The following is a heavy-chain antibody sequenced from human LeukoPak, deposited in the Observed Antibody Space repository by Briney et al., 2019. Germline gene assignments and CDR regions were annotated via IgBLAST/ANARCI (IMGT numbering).Heavy chain of an antibody. CDR3: ANYPDYGDYVHRVSGAFDI. CDR2: ISGSGGST. D-gene: IGHD4-17*01. CDR1: GFTFSSYA. Sequence: GGSLRLSCAASGFTFSSYAMSWVRQAPGKGLEWVSAISGSGGSTYYADSVKGRFTISRDNSKNTLYLQMNSLRAEDTAVYYCANYPDYGDYVHRVSGAFDIWGQGTMVTVSS. J-gene: IGHJ3*02. V-gene: IGHV3-23*01.